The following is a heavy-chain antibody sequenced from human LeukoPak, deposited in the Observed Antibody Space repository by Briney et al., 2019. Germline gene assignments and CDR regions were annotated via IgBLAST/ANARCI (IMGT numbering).Heavy chain of an antibody. J-gene: IGHJ5*02. Sequence: AGGSLRLSCAAPGFRFSSYAMHWVRQAPGKGPEYVSAISSTGNNKYYANSVKGRFTISRDNSKNPLYLQMGSLRDEDMAVYYCARGDYDSLAGYYHWGQGTLVTVSS. CDR2: ISSTGNNK. CDR3: ARGDYDSLAGYYH. V-gene: IGHV3-64*01. D-gene: IGHD3-9*01. CDR1: GFRFSSYA.